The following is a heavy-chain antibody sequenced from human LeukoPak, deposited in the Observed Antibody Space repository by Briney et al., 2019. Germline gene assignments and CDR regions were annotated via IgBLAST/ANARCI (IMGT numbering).Heavy chain of an antibody. V-gene: IGHV4-59*01. J-gene: IGHJ4*02. CDR2: IYYSGST. Sequence: SETLSLTCTVSGGSISSYYWSWIRQPPGKGLEWIGYIYYSGSTNYNPSLKSRVTISVDTSKNQFSLKLSSVTAADTPVYYCARSPLGTTVTFDYWGQGTLVTVSS. CDR3: ARSPLGTTVTFDY. CDR1: GGSISSYY. D-gene: IGHD4-17*01.